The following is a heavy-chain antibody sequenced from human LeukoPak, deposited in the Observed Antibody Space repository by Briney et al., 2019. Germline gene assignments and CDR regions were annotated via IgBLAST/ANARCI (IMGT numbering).Heavy chain of an antibody. J-gene: IGHJ6*03. CDR3: ARAAPRLDTYYYYMDV. V-gene: IGHV1-69*05. Sequence: ASVKVSCKASGGTFSSYAISWVRQAPGQGLEWMGGIIPIFGTANYAQKFQGRVTITTDESTSTAYMELSSLRSEDTAVYYCARAAPRLDTYYYYMDVWGKGTTVTVS. D-gene: IGHD6-19*01. CDR1: GGTFSSYA. CDR2: IIPIFGTA.